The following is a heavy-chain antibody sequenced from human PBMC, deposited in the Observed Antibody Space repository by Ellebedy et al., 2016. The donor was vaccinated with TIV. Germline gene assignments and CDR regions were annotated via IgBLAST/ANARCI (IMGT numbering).Heavy chain of an antibody. CDR1: GGTFSSYA. CDR2: IIPIFGTA. CDR3: ARGVRTTYGMDV. D-gene: IGHD3-10*01. J-gene: IGHJ6*02. Sequence: SVKVSXKASGGTFSSYAISWVRQAPGQGLEWMGGIIPIFGTANYAQKFQGRVTITADESTSTAYMELSSLISEDTAVYYWARGVRTTYGMDVWGQGTTVTVSS. V-gene: IGHV1-69*13.